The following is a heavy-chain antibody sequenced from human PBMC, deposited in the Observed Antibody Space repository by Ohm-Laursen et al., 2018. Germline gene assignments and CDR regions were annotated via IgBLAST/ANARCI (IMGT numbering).Heavy chain of an antibody. D-gene: IGHD6-13*01. CDR3: AKEYSNSWPD. CDR1: GFTFSSYG. CDR2: ISGSSAST. J-gene: IGHJ4*02. V-gene: IGHV3-23*01. Sequence: SLRLSCAASGFTFSSYGMHWVRQAPGKGLEWVSAISGSSASTYYADSVKGRFTISRDDSKNTLYLQVNSLRAEDTAVYYCAKEYSNSWPDWGRGTLVTVSS.